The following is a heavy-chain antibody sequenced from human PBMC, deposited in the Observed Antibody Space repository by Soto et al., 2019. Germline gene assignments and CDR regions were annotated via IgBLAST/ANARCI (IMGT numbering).Heavy chain of an antibody. D-gene: IGHD3-10*01. Sequence: QVQLVQSGAEVKKPGASVKVSCKASGYTFISYGISWVRQAPGQGLEWVGWMSAFTGKADYAQIFQDRVTMTTDTSTSTADMELRSLMSDDTAVYYWAMDHRYYGSGYYYSDSWGQGTLVTVSS. CDR1: GYTFISYG. J-gene: IGHJ1*01. CDR2: MSAFTGKA. V-gene: IGHV1-18*04. CDR3: AMDHRYYGSGYYYSDS.